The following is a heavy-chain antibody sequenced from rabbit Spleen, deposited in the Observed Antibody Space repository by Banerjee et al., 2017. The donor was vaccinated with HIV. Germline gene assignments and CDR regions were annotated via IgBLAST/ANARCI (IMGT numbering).Heavy chain of an antibody. CDR1: GFPFDSGYV. CDR3: ARDTSTSFSTYGMDL. V-gene: IGHV1S45*01. CDR2: IYAGSSSNT. Sequence: QEQLTETGGGLVQPEGSLTLTCTASGFPFDSGYVMCWVRQAPGKGLEWIGCIYAGSSSNTYSATWAKGRFTISKTSSTTVTLQMTSLTAADTATYFCARDTSTSFSTYGMDLWGQGTLVTV. D-gene: IGHD1-1*01. J-gene: IGHJ6*01.